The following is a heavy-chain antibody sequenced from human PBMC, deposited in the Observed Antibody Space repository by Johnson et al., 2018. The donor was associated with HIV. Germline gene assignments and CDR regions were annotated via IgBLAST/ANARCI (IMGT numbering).Heavy chain of an antibody. CDR2: INSDGSST. V-gene: IGHV3-74*02. CDR1: GFTFSSYW. CDR3: ARGGEGELPDAFDI. Sequence: VQLVESGGGVVQPGGSLRLSCAASGFTFSSYWMHWVRQAPGKGLVWVSRINSDGSSTSYADSVKGRFTISRDNAQNTLYLQMSSLRAEDTAVYYCARGGEGELPDAFDIWGQGTMVTVSS. D-gene: IGHD1-26*01. J-gene: IGHJ3*02.